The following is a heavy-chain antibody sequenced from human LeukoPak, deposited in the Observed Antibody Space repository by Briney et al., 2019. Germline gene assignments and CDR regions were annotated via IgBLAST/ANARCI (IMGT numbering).Heavy chain of an antibody. V-gene: IGHV3-30*02. J-gene: IGHJ4*02. CDR3: ARDSHGYISYYFDY. CDR2: IRYDGSHE. D-gene: IGHD5-24*01. CDR1: GFTFSSYA. Sequence: GGSLRLSCAASGFTFSSYAMNWVRQAPGKGLEWVAFIRYDGSHEYYVDSVRGRFTISRDFSKNTLYLQMNGLRAEDTAVYYCARDSHGYISYYFDYWGQGTLVTVSS.